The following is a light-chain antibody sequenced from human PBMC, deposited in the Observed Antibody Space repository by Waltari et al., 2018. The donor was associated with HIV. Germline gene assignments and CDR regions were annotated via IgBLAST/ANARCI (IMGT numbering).Light chain of an antibody. CDR3: CSYAGSSTPVV. Sequence: SALTQPASVSGSPGQSITNSCPGTSNDAGCYNLSSCYQQHPGKAPKLMIYEVSKRPSGVSNRFSGSKSGNTASLTISGLQAEDEADYYCCSYAGSSTPVVFGGGTKLTVL. CDR2: EVS. CDR1: SNDAGCYNL. V-gene: IGLV2-23*02. J-gene: IGLJ2*01.